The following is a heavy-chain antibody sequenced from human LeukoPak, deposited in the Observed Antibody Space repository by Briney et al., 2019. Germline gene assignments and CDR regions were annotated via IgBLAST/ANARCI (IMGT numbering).Heavy chain of an antibody. CDR2: IIPILGIA. CDR3: ARDRGRRFAFDI. J-gene: IGHJ3*02. V-gene: IGHV1-69*04. Sequence: SVKVSCKASGGTFSSYTISWVRQAPGQGLEWMGRIIPILGIANYAQKFQGRVTITADKFTSTAYMELSSLRSEDTAVYYCARDRGRRFAFDIWGQGTMVTVSS. D-gene: IGHD3-10*01. CDR1: GGTFSSYT.